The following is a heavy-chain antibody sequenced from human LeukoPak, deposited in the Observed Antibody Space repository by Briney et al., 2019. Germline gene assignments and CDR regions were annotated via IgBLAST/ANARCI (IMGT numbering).Heavy chain of an antibody. CDR2: INHSRST. V-gene: IGHV4-39*07. CDR3: ARVPKYFDL. CDR1: GGSISSGGFY. Sequence: TPSETLSLTCTVSGGSISSGGFYWTWIRQPPGKGLEWIGQINHSRSTHYNPSLKSRVTISVDTSKNQFSLKLSSVTAADTAVYYCARVPKYFDLWGRGTLVTVSS. J-gene: IGHJ2*01.